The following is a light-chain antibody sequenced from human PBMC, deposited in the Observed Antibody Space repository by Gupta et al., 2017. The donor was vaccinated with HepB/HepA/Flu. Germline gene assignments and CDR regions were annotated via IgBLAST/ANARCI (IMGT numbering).Light chain of an antibody. J-gene: IGKJ3*01. V-gene: IGKV4-1*01. CDR2: WAS. CDR1: QSVSHCSNSKKN. Sequence: DIVMTQAPDSLAVSLGERATINCRSSQSVSHCSNSKKNLAWYQQKPGQPPKLLIYWASTRESGVPDRFSGSGSETEFTLTISSLQAEDVAVYYCQQYYNTPFTFGPGTKVHIK. CDR3: QQYYNTPFT.